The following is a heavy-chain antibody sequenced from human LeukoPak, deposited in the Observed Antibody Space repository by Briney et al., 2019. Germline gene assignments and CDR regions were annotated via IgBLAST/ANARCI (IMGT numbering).Heavy chain of an antibody. CDR1: GFTFSSYE. Sequence: GGSLRLSCAASGFTFSSYEMNWVRQAPGKGLEWVSYISSSGSTIYYADSVKGRFTISRDNSKNTLYLQMNSLRAEDTAVYYCASSWSTFDYWGQGTLVTVSS. CDR2: ISSSGSTI. CDR3: ASSWSTFDY. V-gene: IGHV3-48*03. J-gene: IGHJ4*02. D-gene: IGHD6-13*01.